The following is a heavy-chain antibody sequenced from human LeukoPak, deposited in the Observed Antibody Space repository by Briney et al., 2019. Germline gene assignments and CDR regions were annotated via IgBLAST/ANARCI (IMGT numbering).Heavy chain of an antibody. Sequence: PSETLSLTCAVYGGSFSGYYWSWIRQPPGKGLEWIGEINHSGSTNYNPSLKSRVTISVDTSKNQFSLKLSSVTAADTAVYYCAGGGDGSPSQRMVDYWGQGTLVTVSS. CDR1: GGSFSGYY. V-gene: IGHV4-34*01. D-gene: IGHD1-26*01. J-gene: IGHJ4*02. CDR2: INHSGST. CDR3: AGGGDGSPSQRMVDY.